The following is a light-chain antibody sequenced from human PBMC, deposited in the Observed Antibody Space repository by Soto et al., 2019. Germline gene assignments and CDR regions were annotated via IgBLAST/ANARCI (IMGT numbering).Light chain of an antibody. CDR3: QQYSSYWT. Sequence: DLQMTQSPSTLSASVGDRVTITCRASQSISSRLAWYQQKPGKAPNLLIYDASSLESGVPSRFSGSGSGTEFTLTISSLQPDDFATYYCQQYSSYWTFGQGTKVEIK. CDR1: QSISSR. V-gene: IGKV1-5*01. J-gene: IGKJ1*01. CDR2: DAS.